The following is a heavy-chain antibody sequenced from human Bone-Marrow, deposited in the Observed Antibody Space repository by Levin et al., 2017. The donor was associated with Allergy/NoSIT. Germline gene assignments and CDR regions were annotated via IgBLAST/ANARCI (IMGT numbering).Heavy chain of an antibody. CDR3: ASGDGDYPD. J-gene: IGHJ4*02. CDR2: IYYSGST. V-gene: IGHV4-59*01. D-gene: IGHD4-17*01. Sequence: SETLSLTCTVSGGSISSYSWSWIRQPPGKGLEWIGYIYYSGSTNYNPSLKSRVTISVDTSKNQFSLQLTTVTAADAAVYSCASGDGDYPDWGQGTLVTVSS. CDR1: GGSISSYS.